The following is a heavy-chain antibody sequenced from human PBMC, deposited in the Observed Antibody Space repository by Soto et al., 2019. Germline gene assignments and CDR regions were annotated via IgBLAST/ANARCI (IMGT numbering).Heavy chain of an antibody. CDR2: TYHRSKWHN. CDR1: GDSVSSNSAA. V-gene: IGHV6-1*01. J-gene: IGHJ6*02. Sequence: SQTLSLTCAISGDSVSSNSAAWNWIRKSPSRGLEWLGRTYHRSKWHNDSAESVKSRITINPDTSKNQFSLQLNSVTPDDTAVYYCARDRAQFGMDVWGQGTTVTVPS. CDR3: ARDRAQFGMDV. D-gene: IGHD3-10*01.